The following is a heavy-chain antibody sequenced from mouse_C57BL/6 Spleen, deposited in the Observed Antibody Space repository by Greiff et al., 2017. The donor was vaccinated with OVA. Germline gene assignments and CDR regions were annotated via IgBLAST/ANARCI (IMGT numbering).Heavy chain of an antibody. CDR1: GFTFSSYG. V-gene: IGHV5-6*01. D-gene: IGHD1-1*01. Sequence: EVQLVESGGDLVKPGGSLKLSCAASGFTFSSYGMSWVRQTPDKRLEWVATISSGGSYTYYPDSVKGRFTISRDNAKNTLYLQMSSLKSEDTAMYYCARPPPTTVVADWYFDVWGTGTTVTVSS. CDR2: ISSGGSYT. J-gene: IGHJ1*03. CDR3: ARPPPTTVVADWYFDV.